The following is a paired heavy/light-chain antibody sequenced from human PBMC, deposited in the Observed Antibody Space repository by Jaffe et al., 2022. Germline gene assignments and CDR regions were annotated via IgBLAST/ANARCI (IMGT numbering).Heavy chain of an antibody. D-gene: IGHD3-22*01. CDR1: GGTFSSYA. V-gene: IGHV1-69*05. J-gene: IGHJ3*02. CDR3: AREPVEYYYDSSGYYGDAFDI. CDR2: IIPIFGTA. Sequence: QVQLVQSGAEVKKPGSSVKVSCKASGGTFSSYAISWVRQAPGQGLEWMGGIIPIFGTANYAQKFQGRVTITTDESTSTAYMELSSLRSEDTAVYYCAREPVEYYYDSSGYYGDAFDIWGQGTMVTVSS.
Light chain of an antibody. Sequence: QLVLTQSPSASASLGASVKLTCTLSSGHSSYAIAWHQQQPEKGPRYLMKLNSDGSHSKGDGIPDRFSGSSSGAERYLTISSLQSEDEADYYCQTWGTGIEVFGGGTKLTVL. J-gene: IGLJ3*02. CDR1: SGHSSYA. CDR3: QTWGTGIEV. V-gene: IGLV4-69*01. CDR2: LNSDGSH.